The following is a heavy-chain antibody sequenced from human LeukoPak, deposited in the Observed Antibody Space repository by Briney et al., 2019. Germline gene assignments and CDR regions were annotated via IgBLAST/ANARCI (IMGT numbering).Heavy chain of an antibody. CDR1: GGSISAYY. J-gene: IGHJ4*02. D-gene: IGHD6-13*01. CDR3: ARGSSSWYIAQDY. Sequence: PSETLSLTCSISGGSISAYYCTWVRQSPGKGLEWIGYIYYGGSTNYNPSLKSRVTISIDTSETQFSLRLTSVTAADTAVYYSARGSSSWYIAQDYWGQGALVTVSS. CDR2: IYYGGST. V-gene: IGHV4-59*01.